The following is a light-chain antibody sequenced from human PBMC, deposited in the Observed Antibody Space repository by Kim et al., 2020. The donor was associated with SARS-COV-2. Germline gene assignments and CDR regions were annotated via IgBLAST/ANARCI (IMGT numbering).Light chain of an antibody. CDR2: YES. CDR1: NIGSKS. J-gene: IGLJ3*02. V-gene: IGLV3-21*04. Sequence: APGKPARITCGGNNIGSKSVHWYQQKPGQAPVLVIYYESDRPSGIPERFSGSNSGNTATLTISRVEAGDEADYYCQVWDSSSDHRVFGGGTQLTVL. CDR3: QVWDSSSDHRV.